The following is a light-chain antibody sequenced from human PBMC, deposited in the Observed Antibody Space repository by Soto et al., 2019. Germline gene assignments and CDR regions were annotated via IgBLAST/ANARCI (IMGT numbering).Light chain of an antibody. CDR2: GNN. J-gene: IGLJ3*02. CDR1: SSNIGAGYD. V-gene: IGLV1-40*01. CDR3: QSYDSSLSGWV. Sequence: QSVLTQPPSVCGAPGQRVTISCTGSSSNIGAGYDVHWYPQLPGTAPKLLIYGNNNRPSGVPDRFSGSKSATSDSLAITGLQAEDEADYYCQSYDSSLSGWVFGGGTKLTVL.